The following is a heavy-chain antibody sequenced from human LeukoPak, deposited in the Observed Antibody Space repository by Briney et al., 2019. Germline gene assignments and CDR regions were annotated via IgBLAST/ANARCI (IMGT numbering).Heavy chain of an antibody. Sequence: SQTLSLACAVSGGSICSGGYSWSWIRQPPGKGLEWIGYIYHSGSTYYNPSLKSRVTISVDRSKNQFSLKLSSVTAADTAVYYCARATPLVGPQQLHFDYWGQGTLVTVSS. J-gene: IGHJ4*02. CDR1: GGSICSGGYS. CDR3: ARATPLVGPQQLHFDY. CDR2: IYHSGST. V-gene: IGHV4-30-2*01. D-gene: IGHD6-13*01.